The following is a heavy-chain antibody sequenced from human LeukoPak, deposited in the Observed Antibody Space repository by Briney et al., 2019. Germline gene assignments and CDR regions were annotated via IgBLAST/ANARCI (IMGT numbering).Heavy chain of an antibody. Sequence: SETLSLTCTVSGASISSSSYFWGWIRQSPGKGLEYIGSVYYSGRTYYNPSLKSRVTISLDTSTNQFSLRLTSVTAADTAVYYCARRTSSRYSSSFRPFDYWGQGTLVTVSS. CDR3: ARRTSSRYSSSFRPFDY. J-gene: IGHJ4*02. V-gene: IGHV4-39*01. D-gene: IGHD6-6*01. CDR1: GASISSSSYF. CDR2: VYYSGRT.